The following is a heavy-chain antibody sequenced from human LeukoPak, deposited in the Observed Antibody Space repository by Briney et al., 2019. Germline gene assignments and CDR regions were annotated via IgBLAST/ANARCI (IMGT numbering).Heavy chain of an antibody. D-gene: IGHD2-2*02. J-gene: IGHJ3*02. V-gene: IGHV1-18*01. CDR2: ISAYNGNT. CDR3: ARVRIVVVPAAISGDDAFDI. CDR1: GYTFTSYG. Sequence: ASVKVSCKASGYTFTSYGISWVRQAPGQGLEWMGWISAYNGNTNYAQKLQGRVTMTTDTSTSTAYMELRSLRSDDTAVYYCARVRIVVVPAAISGDDAFDIWGQGTMVTVSS.